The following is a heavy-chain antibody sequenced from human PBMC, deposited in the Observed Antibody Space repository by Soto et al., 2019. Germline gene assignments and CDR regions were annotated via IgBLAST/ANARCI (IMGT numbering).Heavy chain of an antibody. D-gene: IGHD3-10*01. Sequence: ASVKVSCKASGGTFSSYVISWVRQAPGQGLEWMGGIIPIFGTANYAQKFQGRVTITADESTSTAYMELSSLRSEDTAVYHCARESSGAFDIWGQGTMVTVSS. J-gene: IGHJ3*02. CDR1: GGTFSSYV. V-gene: IGHV1-69*13. CDR2: IIPIFGTA. CDR3: ARESSGAFDI.